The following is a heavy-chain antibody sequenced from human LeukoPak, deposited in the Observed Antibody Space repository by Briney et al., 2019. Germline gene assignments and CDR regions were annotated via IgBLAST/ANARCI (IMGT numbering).Heavy chain of an antibody. Sequence: ASVKVSCKASGGTFSSYAISWVRQAPGQGLEWMGGIIPIFGTANYAQKFQGRVTITTDESTSTAYMELSSLRSEDTAVYCCARATTRWELRDPFDYWAREPWSPSLQ. CDR1: GGTFSSYA. D-gene: IGHD1-26*01. CDR3: ARATTRWELRDPFDY. CDR2: IIPIFGTA. V-gene: IGHV1-69*05. J-gene: IGHJ4*02.